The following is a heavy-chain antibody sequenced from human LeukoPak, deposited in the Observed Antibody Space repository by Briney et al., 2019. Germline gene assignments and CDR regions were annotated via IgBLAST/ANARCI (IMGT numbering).Heavy chain of an antibody. CDR3: ARGRWSVATKWFDP. J-gene: IGHJ5*02. CDR2: IYPGESET. D-gene: IGHD4-23*01. V-gene: IGHV5-51*01. CDR1: GYPFIDYW. Sequence: GESLKISFKASGYPFIDYWVAWVRQMPGKGLEWMGLIYPGESETRYNPSFQGHVTMSVDNSINTAYLQWSSLQASDAAIYYCARGRWSVATKWFDPWGQGTLVTVSA.